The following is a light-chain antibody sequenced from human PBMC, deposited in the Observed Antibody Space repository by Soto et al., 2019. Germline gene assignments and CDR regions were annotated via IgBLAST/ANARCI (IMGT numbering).Light chain of an antibody. J-gene: IGKJ3*01. CDR3: QQSYSTPR. CDR2: AAS. CDR1: QSISSY. Sequence: DIQMTQSPSSLSASVGDRVTITCRASQSISSYLNWYQQKPGKAPKLLIYAASSLQSGVPSRFSGSGSGTDFTLTISSLRPEDFATYYCQQSYSTPRFGPGTKVDIK. V-gene: IGKV1-39*01.